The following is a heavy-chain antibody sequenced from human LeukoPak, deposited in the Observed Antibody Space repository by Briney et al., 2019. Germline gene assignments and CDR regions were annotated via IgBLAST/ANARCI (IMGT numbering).Heavy chain of an antibody. D-gene: IGHD3-10*01. CDR1: GYTFTSYA. Sequence: ASVKVSCKASGYTFTSYAMHWVRQAPGQRLEWMGWINAGNGNTKYSQKFQGRVTITRDTSASTAYMELSSLRSEDTAVYYCARVPLWFGEFDDAFDIWGQGTMVTVSS. CDR3: ARVPLWFGEFDDAFDI. J-gene: IGHJ3*02. CDR2: INAGNGNT. V-gene: IGHV1-3*01.